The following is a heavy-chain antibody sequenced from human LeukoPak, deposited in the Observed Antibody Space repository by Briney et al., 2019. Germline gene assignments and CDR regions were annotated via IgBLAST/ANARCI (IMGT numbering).Heavy chain of an antibody. CDR2: IYHSGST. J-gene: IGHJ6*03. CDR3: ARDGTAGTVLYYYYYYMDV. V-gene: IGHV4-38-2*02. CDR1: GYSLSSGYY. Sequence: SETLSLTCTVSGYSLSSGYYWGWIRQPPGKGLEWIGSIYHSGSTYYNPSLKSRVTMLVDTSKNQFSLKLSSVTAADTAVYYCARDGTAGTVLYYYYYYMDVWGKGTTVTVSS. D-gene: IGHD6-13*01.